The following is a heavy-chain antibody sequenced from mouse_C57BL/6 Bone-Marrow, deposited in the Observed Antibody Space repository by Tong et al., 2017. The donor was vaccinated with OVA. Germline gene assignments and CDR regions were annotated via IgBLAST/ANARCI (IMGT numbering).Heavy chain of an antibody. CDR3: ARTSAQASRY. D-gene: IGHD3-2*02. V-gene: IGHV5-2*01. CDR1: EYEFPSHD. J-gene: IGHJ2*01. Sequence: EVQLQESGGGLVQPGESLKLSCESNEYEFPSHDMSWVRKTPEKRLELVAAINSDGGSTYYPDTMERRFIISRDNTKKTQYVQVRRLRSEDTALYYCARTSAQASRYWGQGTTLTVSS. CDR2: INSDGGST.